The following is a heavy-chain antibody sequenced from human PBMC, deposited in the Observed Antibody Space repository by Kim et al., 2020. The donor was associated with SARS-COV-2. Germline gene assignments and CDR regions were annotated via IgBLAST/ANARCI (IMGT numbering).Heavy chain of an antibody. CDR2: ISYDGSNK. D-gene: IGHD1-1*01. V-gene: IGHV3-30*04. J-gene: IGHJ4*02. CDR3: ARDVYKVTAPRKRLDY. CDR1: GFTFSSYA. Sequence: GGSLRLSCAASGFTFSSYAMHWVRQAPGKGLEWVAVISYDGSNKYYADSVKGRFTISRDNSKNTLYLQMNSLRAEDTAVYYCARDVYKVTAPRKRLDYWGQGTLVTVSS.